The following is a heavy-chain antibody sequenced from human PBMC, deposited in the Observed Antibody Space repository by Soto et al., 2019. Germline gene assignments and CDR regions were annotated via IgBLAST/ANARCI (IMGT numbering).Heavy chain of an antibody. Sequence: LSLTCTVSGDSIISGGYFWGWVRQPPGRGLEWIGSIHYSGRTFDNPSLKSRLTMSVDTSRNQFSLKLASVTAADTAMYYCARPYVDTSMAPFDYWGQGTLVTVSS. CDR1: GDSIISGGYF. CDR3: ARPYVDTSMAPFDY. J-gene: IGHJ4*02. V-gene: IGHV4-39*01. CDR2: IHYSGRT. D-gene: IGHD5-18*01.